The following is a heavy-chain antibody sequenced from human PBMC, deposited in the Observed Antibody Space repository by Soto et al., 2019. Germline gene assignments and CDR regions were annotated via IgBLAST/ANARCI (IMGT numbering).Heavy chain of an antibody. CDR3: ARLPYCSGGSCYSIDDAFDI. Sequence: SETLSLTCTVSGDPLNSNTYYWAWVRQPPGKGLEWIGSVDYRGATYYNPSLNSRVTVSVDTSKNQFSLKLRSLTAAATAAYYCARLPYCSGGSCYSIDDAFDIWGQGTMITVSS. CDR2: VDYRGAT. J-gene: IGHJ3*02. V-gene: IGHV4-39*01. D-gene: IGHD2-15*01. CDR1: GDPLNSNTYY.